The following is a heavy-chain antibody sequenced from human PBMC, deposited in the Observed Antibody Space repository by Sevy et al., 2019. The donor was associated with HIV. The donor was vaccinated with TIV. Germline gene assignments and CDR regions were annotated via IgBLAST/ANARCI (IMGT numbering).Heavy chain of an antibody. D-gene: IGHD4-17*01. CDR3: ARGRDYGNFDY. Sequence: GGSLRLSCAASGFTFSTYGMHWVRQAPGKGLEWVALIWYDGSNQYYTDSVKGRFTISRDNSKNTLNLQMNSLRAEDTAVYYCARGRDYGNFDYWGQGTLVTVSS. CDR2: IWYDGSNQ. J-gene: IGHJ4*02. CDR1: GFTFSTYG. V-gene: IGHV3-33*01.